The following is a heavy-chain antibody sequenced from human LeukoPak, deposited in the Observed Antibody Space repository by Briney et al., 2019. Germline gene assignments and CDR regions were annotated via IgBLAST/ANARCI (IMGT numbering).Heavy chain of an antibody. Sequence: PGGCLRLSCAASGFTFSSYAMSWVRQAPGKGLEWVSAISGSGGSTYYADSVKGRFTISRDNSKNTLYLQMNSLRAEDTAVYYCAKDHYSSGWYPTPFDYWGQGTLVTVSP. CDR1: GFTFSSYA. J-gene: IGHJ4*02. D-gene: IGHD6-19*01. V-gene: IGHV3-23*01. CDR3: AKDHYSSGWYPTPFDY. CDR2: ISGSGGST.